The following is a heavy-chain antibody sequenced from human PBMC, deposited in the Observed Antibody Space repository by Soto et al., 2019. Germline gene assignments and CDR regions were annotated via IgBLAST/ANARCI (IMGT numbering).Heavy chain of an antibody. V-gene: IGHV3-49*03. CDR3: TRDDGFYYGSGSLNYYYYMDV. D-gene: IGHD3-10*01. J-gene: IGHJ6*03. CDR2: IRSKAYGGTA. CDR1: GFTFGDYA. Sequence: GGSLRLSCTASGFTFGDYAMSWFRQAPGKGLEWVGFIRSKAYGGTAEYAASVKGRFTISRDDSKSIAYLQMNSLKTEDTAVYYCTRDDGFYYGSGSLNYYYYMDVWGKGTTVTVSS.